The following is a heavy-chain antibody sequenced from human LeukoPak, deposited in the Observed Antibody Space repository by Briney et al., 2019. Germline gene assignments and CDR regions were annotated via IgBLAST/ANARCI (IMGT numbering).Heavy chain of an antibody. CDR3: ARHGPMYYYDSSGYCDY. CDR1: GSSFTSYW. V-gene: IGHV5-51*01. Sequence: PGESLQISCQGSGSSFTSYWIGWVRQLPGKGLEWMGIIYPGDSDTRYSPSFQGQVTNSADKAISTAYLQWSSLKASDTAMYYCARHGPMYYYDSSGYCDYWGQGTLVTVSS. J-gene: IGHJ4*02. CDR2: IYPGDSDT. D-gene: IGHD3-22*01.